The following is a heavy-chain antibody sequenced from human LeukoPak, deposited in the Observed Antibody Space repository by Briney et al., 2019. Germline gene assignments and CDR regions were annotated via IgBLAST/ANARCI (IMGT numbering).Heavy chain of an antibody. CDR3: ARGRSSTSCYWFDP. CDR2: INHSGST. D-gene: IGHD2-2*01. Sequence: SETLSLTCTVSGGSISSYYWSWIRQPPGKGLEWIGEINHSGSTNYNPSLKSRVTISVDTSKNQFSLKLSSVTAADTAVYYCARGRSSTSCYWFDPWGQGTLVTVSS. J-gene: IGHJ5*02. CDR1: GGSISSYY. V-gene: IGHV4-34*01.